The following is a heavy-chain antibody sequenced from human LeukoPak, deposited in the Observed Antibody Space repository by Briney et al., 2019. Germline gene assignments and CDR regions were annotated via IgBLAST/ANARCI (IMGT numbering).Heavy chain of an antibody. Sequence: ASVKVSCKASGYTFTSYDINWVRQATGQGLEWMGWMNPNSGNTGYAQKFQGRVTITRNTSISTAYMELSSLRSEDTAVYYCARDLVGYYYGSGSSRWFDPWGQGTLVTVSS. CDR2: MNPNSGNT. CDR1: GYTFTSYD. CDR3: ARDLVGYYYGSGSSRWFDP. J-gene: IGHJ5*02. D-gene: IGHD3-10*01. V-gene: IGHV1-8*03.